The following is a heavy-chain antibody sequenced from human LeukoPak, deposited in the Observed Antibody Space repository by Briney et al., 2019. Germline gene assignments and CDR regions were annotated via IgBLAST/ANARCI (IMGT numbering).Heavy chain of an antibody. V-gene: IGHV4-34*01. CDR1: GGSFSGYY. J-gene: IGHJ4*02. CDR2: INHSGST. CDR3: ATRSYDYVWGSYRFVDY. Sequence: SETLSLTCAVYGGSFSGYYWSWIRQPPGKGLEWIGEINHSGSTNYNPSLKSRVTISVDTSKNQFSLKLSSVTAADTAVYYCATRSYDYVWGSYRFVDYWGQGTLVTVSS. D-gene: IGHD3-16*02.